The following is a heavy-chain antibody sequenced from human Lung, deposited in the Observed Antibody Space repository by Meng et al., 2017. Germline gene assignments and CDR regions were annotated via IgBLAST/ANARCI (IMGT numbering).Heavy chain of an antibody. CDR2: INHSGST. Sequence: AKVQQWGAGLLRPSHALSLTCAGYVGGFSVYYGSWIRQPPGKGLEWIGEINHSGSTNYNPTLKRRVTISVDTSKNQFSLKLSSVTAADTAVYYCARGYDILTGPPLDYWGQGTLVTVSS. CDR1: VGGFSVYY. J-gene: IGHJ4*02. D-gene: IGHD3-9*01. V-gene: IGHV4-34*01. CDR3: ARGYDILTGPPLDY.